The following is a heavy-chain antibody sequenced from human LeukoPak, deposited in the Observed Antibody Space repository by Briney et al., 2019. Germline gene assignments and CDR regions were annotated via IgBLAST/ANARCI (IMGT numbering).Heavy chain of an antibody. V-gene: IGHV3-30-3*01. J-gene: IGHJ4*02. CDR2: ISFDGNTI. CDR3: ARDGFWLPEPKGSDY. Sequence: QPGGSLRLSCAASGFAFSTYAMHWVRQAPGKGLEWVTVISFDGNTIHYADSVKGRFTISRDNSKNTLYLQMNGLRIEDTAMYYCARDGFWLPEPKGSDYWGQGTLVTVSS. D-gene: IGHD1-14*01. CDR1: GFAFSTYA.